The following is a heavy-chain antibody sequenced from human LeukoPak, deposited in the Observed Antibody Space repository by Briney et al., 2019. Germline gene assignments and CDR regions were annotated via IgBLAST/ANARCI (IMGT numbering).Heavy chain of an antibody. J-gene: IGHJ4*02. D-gene: IGHD5-12*01. CDR1: GXSISGYY. CDR3: ARERYSGYDFDY. CDR2: IYTSGST. V-gene: IGHV4-4*07. Sequence: SETLSLTCTVSGXSISGYYGSWIRQPAGKGPEWIGRIYTSGSTNYNPSLKSRVTMSVDTSKNQFSLKLSSVTAADTAVYYCARERYSGYDFDYWGQGTLVTVSS.